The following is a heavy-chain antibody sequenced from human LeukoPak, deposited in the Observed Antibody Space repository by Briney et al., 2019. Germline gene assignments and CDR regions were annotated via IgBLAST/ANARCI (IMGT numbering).Heavy chain of an antibody. CDR1: GFTFNNFD. Sequence: AGGSLRLSCAASGFTFNNFDMHGVRQAPGKGLEWVAVISYTGRDKYYADSVRGRFAISRDNSKNTLDLQMNSLRSEDTAVYYCARDRLTGSNEVRYYYGMDAWGQGTTVTVSS. CDR2: ISYTGRDK. J-gene: IGHJ6*02. D-gene: IGHD5-24*01. CDR3: ARDRLTGSNEVRYYYGMDA. V-gene: IGHV3-30*09.